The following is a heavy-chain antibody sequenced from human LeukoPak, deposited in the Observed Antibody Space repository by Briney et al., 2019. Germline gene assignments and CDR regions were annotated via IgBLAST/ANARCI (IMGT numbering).Heavy chain of an antibody. CDR3: ARAGCSSTSCSHADY. V-gene: IGHV1-18*01. CDR2: ISAYNGNT. J-gene: IGHJ4*02. Sequence: GASVKVSCKASGYTFTSYGISWVRQAPGQGREWMGWISAYNGNTNYAQKLQGRVTMTTDTSTSTAYMELRSLRSDDTAVYYCARAGCSSTSCSHADYWGQGTLVTVSS. CDR1: GYTFTSYG. D-gene: IGHD2-2*01.